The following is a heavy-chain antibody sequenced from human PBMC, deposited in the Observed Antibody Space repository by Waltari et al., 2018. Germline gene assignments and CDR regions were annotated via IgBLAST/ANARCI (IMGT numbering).Heavy chain of an antibody. CDR1: GASIRGHW. CDR3: ARSSAPFNSLES. CDR2: VAYGGST. J-gene: IGHJ4*02. V-gene: IGHV4-59*07. D-gene: IGHD2-21*01. Sequence: QVQLQESGPGLVTPSVSLSLTRTPPGASIRGHWFNWIRLSPGKGLEWVGSVAYGGSTSYNPSLRSRVTMLVDTPKNQVSLHLTSVTTADTAFYYCARSSAPFNSLESWGQGALVTVSS.